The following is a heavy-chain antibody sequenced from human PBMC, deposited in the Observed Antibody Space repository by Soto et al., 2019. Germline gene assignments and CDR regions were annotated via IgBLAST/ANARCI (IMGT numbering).Heavy chain of an antibody. D-gene: IGHD3-16*01. CDR2: INPNSGGT. CDR1: GYTFTGYY. CDR3: ARDLRNYVEAPYYYYGMDV. J-gene: IGHJ6*02. Sequence: QVQLVQSGAEVKKPGASVKVSCKASGYTFTGYYMHWVRQAPGQGLEWMGWINPNSGGTNYAQKFQGWVTMTRDTSISTAYMELSRLRSDDTAVYYCARDLRNYVEAPYYYYGMDVWGQGTTVTVSS. V-gene: IGHV1-2*04.